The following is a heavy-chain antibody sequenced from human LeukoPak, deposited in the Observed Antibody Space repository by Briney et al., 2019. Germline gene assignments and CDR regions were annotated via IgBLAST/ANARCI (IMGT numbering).Heavy chain of an antibody. Sequence: GGSLRLSCAASGFTLSSYAMSWVRQGPGKGLEWVSAISVSGNTYHADSVKGRFTISRDSSKNTLYLQMNSLKAEDTAIYYCAKDPTDFDSSGQTYFDCWGQGTLVTVSS. J-gene: IGHJ4*02. V-gene: IGHV3-23*01. CDR3: AKDPTDFDSSGQTYFDC. D-gene: IGHD3-22*01. CDR2: ISVSGNT. CDR1: GFTLSSYA.